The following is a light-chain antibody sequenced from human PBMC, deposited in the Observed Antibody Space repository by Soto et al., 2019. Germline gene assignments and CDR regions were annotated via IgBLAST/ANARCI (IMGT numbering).Light chain of an antibody. CDR1: QSVSSSY. Sequence: EIVLTQSPGTLSLSPGERATLSCRASQSVSSSYLAWYQQKPGQAPRLLIYGASSRATGIPDRFSGSGSGTDFTLTISRLEPEDFAVYYCQQYGSSPWTFSQGTKVE. CDR3: QQYGSSPWT. J-gene: IGKJ1*01. V-gene: IGKV3-20*01. CDR2: GAS.